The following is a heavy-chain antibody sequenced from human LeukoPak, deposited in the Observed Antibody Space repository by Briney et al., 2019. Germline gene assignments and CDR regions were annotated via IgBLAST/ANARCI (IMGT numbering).Heavy chain of an antibody. CDR1: GFTFSSYA. CDR2: MSHDGSNK. D-gene: IGHD6-19*01. V-gene: IGHV3-30*18. Sequence: GGSLRLSCAASGFTFSSYAMHWVRQAPGKGLEWVAIMSHDGSNKYYGDSVKGRFTISRDNSKNTLYLQMNSLRAEDTAVYYCAKLDSSGWSRPFDYWGQGTLVTVSS. J-gene: IGHJ4*02. CDR3: AKLDSSGWSRPFDY.